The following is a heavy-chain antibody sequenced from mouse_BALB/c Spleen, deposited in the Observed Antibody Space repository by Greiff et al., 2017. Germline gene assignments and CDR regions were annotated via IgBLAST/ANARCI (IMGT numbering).Heavy chain of an antibody. CDR3: ARGGGNHGNNGDAMDY. J-gene: IGHJ4*01. V-gene: IGHV1-54*01. D-gene: IGHD2-1*01. CDR2: INPGGGGT. CDR1: GYAFTNYL. Sequence: QVQLQQSGAELVRPGTSVKVSCKASGYAFTNYLIEWVKQRPGQGLEWIGVINPGGGGTNYNEKFKGKATLTADKSSSTAYMQLSSLTSDDSAVYFCARGGGNHGNNGDAMDYWGQGTSVTVSS.